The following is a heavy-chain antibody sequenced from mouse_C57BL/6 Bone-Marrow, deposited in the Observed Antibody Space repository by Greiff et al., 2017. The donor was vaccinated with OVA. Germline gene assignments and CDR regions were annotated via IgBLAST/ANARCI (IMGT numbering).Heavy chain of an antibody. D-gene: IGHD3-1*01. J-gene: IGHJ3*01. V-gene: IGHV5-9-1*02. CDR2: ISSGGDYI. CDR3: TRDRDPWFAY. CDR1: GFTFSSYA. Sequence: EVMLVESGEGLVKPGGSLKLSCAASGFTFSSYAMSWVRQTPEKRLEWVAYISSGGDYIYYADTVKGLFTISRDNARNTLYLQMSSLKSEDTAMYYCTRDRDPWFAYWGQGTLVTVSA.